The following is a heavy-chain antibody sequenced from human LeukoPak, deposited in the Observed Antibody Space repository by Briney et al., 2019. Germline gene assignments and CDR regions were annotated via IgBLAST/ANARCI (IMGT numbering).Heavy chain of an antibody. Sequence: GGSLRLSCAASGFTFTDFYMSWIRQAPGKGLEWVSYISSSGTTIYYADSVMGRFSISRDNAKNSLYLQMNSLRAEDTAVYYCARALTGFIPGNWGQGTLVTVSS. D-gene: IGHD3-9*01. CDR1: GFTFTDFY. J-gene: IGHJ4*02. CDR2: ISSSGTTI. V-gene: IGHV3-11*01. CDR3: ARALTGFIPGN.